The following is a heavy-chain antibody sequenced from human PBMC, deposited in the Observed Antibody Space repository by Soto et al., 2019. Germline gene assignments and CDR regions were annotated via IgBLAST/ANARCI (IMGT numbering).Heavy chain of an antibody. CDR3: ARRPPGSWYSH. V-gene: IGHV4-34*01. J-gene: IGHJ4*02. CDR1: GGSFSGYY. CDR2: INHSGST. Sequence: QVQLQQWGAGLLKPSETLSLTCAVYGGSFSGYYWSWIRQPPGKGLEWIGEINHSGSTNYNPSLTSRVTISVDTSKNQCSLKLSSVTAADTAVYYCARRPPGSWYSHWGQGTLVTVSS. D-gene: IGHD6-13*01.